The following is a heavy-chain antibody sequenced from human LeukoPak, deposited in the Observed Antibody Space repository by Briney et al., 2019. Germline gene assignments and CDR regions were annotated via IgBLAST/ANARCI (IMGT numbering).Heavy chain of an antibody. D-gene: IGHD3-22*01. CDR1: AGTFSSYA. CDR2: IIPTFDTA. J-gene: IGHJ4*02. V-gene: IGHV1-69*13. Sequence: ASVKVSCKASAGTFSSYAISWVRQAPGQGLEWMGGIIPTFDTANYAQAFQGRVTITADESTSTAYLELSSLRSEETAVYYCARECVYEGSSGYLGEYFDNWGQGNLGSVSS. CDR3: ARECVYEGSSGYLGEYFDN.